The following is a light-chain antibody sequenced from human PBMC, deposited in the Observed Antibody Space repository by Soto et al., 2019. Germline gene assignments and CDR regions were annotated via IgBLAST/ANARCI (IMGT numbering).Light chain of an antibody. CDR3: QQRSNWPPMYT. CDR1: QSVRSY. J-gene: IGKJ2*01. CDR2: DAS. Sequence: EIVLTQSPATLSLSPGERATLSCRASQSVRSYLAWYQQKPGQAPRLLIYDASNRATGIPARLSGSGSGTDLTLTISSLEPEDFAFYYCQQRSNWPPMYTFGQGTKLEIK. V-gene: IGKV3-11*01.